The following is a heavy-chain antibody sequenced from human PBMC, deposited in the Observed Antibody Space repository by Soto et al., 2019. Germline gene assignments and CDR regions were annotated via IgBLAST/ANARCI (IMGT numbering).Heavy chain of an antibody. CDR3: ARAKGGIAVGFDI. V-gene: IGHV5-51*01. D-gene: IGHD6-19*01. CDR1: GYSFTTYW. CDR2: IYPGDSDT. J-gene: IGHJ3*02. Sequence: PGESLKISCTGSGYSFTTYWIGWVRQMPGKGLEWMGIIYPGDSDTRYSPSFQGQVTISADKSISTAYLQWSSLKASDTAMYYCARAKGGIAVGFDIWGQGTMVTVSS.